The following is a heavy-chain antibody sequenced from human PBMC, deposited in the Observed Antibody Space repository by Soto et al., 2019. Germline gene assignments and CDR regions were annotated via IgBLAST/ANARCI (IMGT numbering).Heavy chain of an antibody. CDR2: INHRGRT. CDR1: GGSFSGYY. CDR3: ARVPSP. Sequence: PSETLSLTCAVYGGSFSGYYWSWIRQPPGKGLEWIGEINHRGRTNYNPSLKSRVTVSVDTSNNQFSLKLSSVTAADTAVYYCARVPSPWGQGTLVTVSS. V-gene: IGHV4-34*01. J-gene: IGHJ5*02.